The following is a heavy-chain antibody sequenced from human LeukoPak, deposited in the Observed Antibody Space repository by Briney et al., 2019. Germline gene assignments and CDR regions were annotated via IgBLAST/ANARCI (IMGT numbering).Heavy chain of an antibody. V-gene: IGHV3-30*18. Sequence: GGSLRLSCAASGFTFSSYGMHWVRQAPGKGLEWVAVISYDGSNKYYADSVKGRFTISRDNSKNTLYLQMNSLRAEDTAVYYCAKNDYGGKTWGLFDYWGQGTLVTVSS. J-gene: IGHJ4*02. CDR2: ISYDGSNK. CDR1: GFTFSSYG. D-gene: IGHD4-23*01. CDR3: AKNDYGGKTWGLFDY.